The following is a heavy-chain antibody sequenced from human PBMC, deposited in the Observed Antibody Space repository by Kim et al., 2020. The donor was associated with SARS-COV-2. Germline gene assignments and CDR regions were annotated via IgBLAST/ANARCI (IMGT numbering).Heavy chain of an antibody. V-gene: IGHV3-30-3*01. Sequence: GGSLRLSCAASGFTFSSYAMHWVRQAPGKGLEWVAVISYDGSNKYYADSVKGRFTISRDNSKNTLYLQMNSLRAEDTAVYYCARDFMDTFTIFGVVTYYYYYGMDVWGQGTTVTVSS. CDR3: ARDFMDTFTIFGVVTYYYYYGMDV. J-gene: IGHJ6*02. CDR1: GFTFSSYA. D-gene: IGHD3-3*01. CDR2: ISYDGSNK.